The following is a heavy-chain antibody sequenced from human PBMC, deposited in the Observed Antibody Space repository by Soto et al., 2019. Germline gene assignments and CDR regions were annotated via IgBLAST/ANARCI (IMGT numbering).Heavy chain of an antibody. V-gene: IGHV3-23*01. Sequence: GGSLRLSCEVAGFTVSTYAMSWARQAPGKGLEWVSSIGSSDTYYADSVRGRFTISRDNSKNTLFLEMNGLRADDTAVYYCAKDHFRGNGVYDDFDIWGQGXMVTVS. J-gene: IGHJ3*02. CDR2: IGSSDT. CDR3: AKDHFRGNGVYDDFDI. CDR1: GFTVSTYA. D-gene: IGHD4-17*01.